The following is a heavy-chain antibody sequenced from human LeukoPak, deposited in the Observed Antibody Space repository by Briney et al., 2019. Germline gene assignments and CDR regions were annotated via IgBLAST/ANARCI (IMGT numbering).Heavy chain of an antibody. CDR2: INPSGGT. Sequence: ASVKVSCKASGNTFTGYYLHWVRQAPGQGLEWMGWINPSGGTNYAQKFQGRVTMTRDASISTAYMELSRLRSDDTVVYYCARRGFGSGSYLDSWGQGTLVTVSS. CDR3: ARRGFGSGSYLDS. CDR1: GNTFTGYY. V-gene: IGHV1-2*02. J-gene: IGHJ4*02. D-gene: IGHD3-10*01.